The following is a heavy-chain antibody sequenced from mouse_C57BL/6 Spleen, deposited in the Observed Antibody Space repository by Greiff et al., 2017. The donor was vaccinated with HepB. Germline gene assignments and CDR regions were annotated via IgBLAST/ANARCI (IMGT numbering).Heavy chain of an antibody. CDR1: GFSLTSYA. CDR2: IWTGGGT. D-gene: IGHD2-4*01. CDR3: ARRGNDYDDWYFDV. V-gene: IGHV2-9-1*01. Sequence: VKLMESGPGLVAPSQSLSITCTVSGFSLTSYAISWVRQPPGKGLEWLGVIWTGGGTNYNSALKSRLSISKDNSKSQVFLKMNSLQTDDTARYYCARRGNDYDDWYFDVWGTGTTVTVSS. J-gene: IGHJ1*03.